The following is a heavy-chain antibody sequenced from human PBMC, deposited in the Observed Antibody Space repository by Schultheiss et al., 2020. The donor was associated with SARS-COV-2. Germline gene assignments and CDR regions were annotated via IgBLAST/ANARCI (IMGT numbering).Heavy chain of an antibody. CDR3: ARGGYNYPFDY. J-gene: IGHJ4*02. D-gene: IGHD5-24*01. Sequence: SETLSLTCAVYGGSFSGYYWSWIRQPPGKGLEWIGEINHSGSTNYNPSLKSRVTISVDTSKNQFSLKLSSVTAADTAVYYCARGGYNYPFDYWGQGTLVTVSS. V-gene: IGHV4-34*01. CDR1: GGSFSGYY. CDR2: INHSGST.